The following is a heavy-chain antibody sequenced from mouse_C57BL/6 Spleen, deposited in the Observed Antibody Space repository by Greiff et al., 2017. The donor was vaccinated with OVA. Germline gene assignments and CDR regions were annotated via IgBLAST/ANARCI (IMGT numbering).Heavy chain of an antibody. CDR3: ARHGDYGSRDWYFDV. D-gene: IGHD1-1*01. CDR2: ISSGGSYT. Sequence: EVKLVESGGDLVKPGGSLKLSCAASGFTFSSYGMSWVRQTPDKRLEWVATISSGGSYTYYPDSVKGRFTISRDNAKNTLYLQMSSLKSDDTAMYYCARHGDYGSRDWYFDVWGTGTTVTVSS. V-gene: IGHV5-6*01. J-gene: IGHJ1*03. CDR1: GFTFSSYG.